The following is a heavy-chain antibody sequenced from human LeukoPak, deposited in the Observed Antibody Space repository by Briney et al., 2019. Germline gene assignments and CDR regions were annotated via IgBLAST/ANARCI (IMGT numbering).Heavy chain of an antibody. J-gene: IGHJ4*02. CDR3: ARARAAAGKAFDY. CDR2: IKQDGSEK. V-gene: IGHV3-7*04. D-gene: IGHD6-13*01. CDR1: RFTFSSYW. Sequence: GGSLRLSCAASRFTFSSYWMSWVRQAPGKGLEWVANIKQDGSEKYYVDSVKGRFTISRDNAKNSLYLQMNSLRAEDTAVYYCARARAAAGKAFDYWGQGTLVTVSS.